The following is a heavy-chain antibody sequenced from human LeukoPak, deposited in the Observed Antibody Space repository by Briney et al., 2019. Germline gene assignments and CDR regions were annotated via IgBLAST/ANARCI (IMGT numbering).Heavy chain of an antibody. CDR3: ARARYGGKEYDY. CDR2: INPSGGST. J-gene: IGHJ4*02. Sequence: ASVKVSCKASGYTFTSYYMHWVRQAPGQGLEWMGIINPSGGSTSYAQKFQGRVTMTRDTSTSTVYMELSSLRSDDTAVYYCARARYGGKEYDYWGQGTLVTVSS. D-gene: IGHD4-23*01. V-gene: IGHV1-46*01. CDR1: GYTFTSYY.